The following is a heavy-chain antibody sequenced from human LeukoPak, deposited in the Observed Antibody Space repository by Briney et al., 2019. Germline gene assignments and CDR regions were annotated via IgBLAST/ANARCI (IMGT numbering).Heavy chain of an antibody. D-gene: IGHD3-22*01. J-gene: IGHJ2*01. Sequence: SETLSLTCTVSGGSIRSYYWSWIRQPPGKGLEWIGYIYYSGSTNYNPSLKSRVTISVDTSKNQFSLKPSSVTAADTAVYYCARRPNYYDSSGPVYWYFDLWGRGTLVTVSS. CDR2: IYYSGST. CDR3: ARRPNYYDSSGPVYWYFDL. CDR1: GGSIRSYY. V-gene: IGHV4-59*08.